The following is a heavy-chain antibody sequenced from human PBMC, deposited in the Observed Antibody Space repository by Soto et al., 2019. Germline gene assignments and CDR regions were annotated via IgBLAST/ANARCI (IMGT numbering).Heavy chain of an antibody. Sequence: QVQLVESGGGVVQPGRSLRLSCAASGFTFSSYAMHWVRQAPGKGLEWVAVISYDGSNKYYADSVKGRFTISRDNSKNTLYLQMNSLRAEDTAVYYCARGSPLMEYSSCPRFDPWGQGTLVTVSS. CDR2: ISYDGSNK. D-gene: IGHD6-6*01. CDR3: ARGSPLMEYSSCPRFDP. J-gene: IGHJ5*02. V-gene: IGHV3-30-3*01. CDR1: GFTFSSYA.